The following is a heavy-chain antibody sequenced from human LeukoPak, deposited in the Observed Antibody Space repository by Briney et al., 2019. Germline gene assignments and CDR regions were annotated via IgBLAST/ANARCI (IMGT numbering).Heavy chain of an antibody. J-gene: IGHJ1*01. D-gene: IGHD4-17*01. V-gene: IGHV1-2*02. CDR1: GYTFTGYY. CDR2: INPNSGGT. Sequence: GASVKVSCKASGYTFTGYYMHWVRHAPGQGLELMGWINPNSGGTNYAQKFQGRVTMTRDTSISTAYMELSRLRSDDTAVYYCARDLLYGDYVYFQHWGQGTLVTVSS. CDR3: ARDLLYGDYVYFQH.